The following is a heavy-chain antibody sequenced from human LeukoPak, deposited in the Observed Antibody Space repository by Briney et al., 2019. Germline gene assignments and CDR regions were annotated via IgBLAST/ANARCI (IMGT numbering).Heavy chain of an antibody. Sequence: SETLSLTCAVYGGSFSGYYWSWIRQPPGKGLEWIGEINHSGSTNYNPPLKSRVTISVDTSKNQFSLKLSSVTAADTAVYYCARAPPDTAMVVDYWGQGTLVTVSS. CDR1: GGSFSGYY. CDR2: INHSGST. D-gene: IGHD5-18*01. CDR3: ARAPPDTAMVVDY. J-gene: IGHJ4*02. V-gene: IGHV4-34*01.